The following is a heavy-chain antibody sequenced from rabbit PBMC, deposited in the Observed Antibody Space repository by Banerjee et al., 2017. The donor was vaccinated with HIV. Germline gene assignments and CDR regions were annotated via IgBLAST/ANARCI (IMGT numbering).Heavy chain of an antibody. CDR1: GFSFSSSYW. Sequence: QSLEESGGGLVQPGASLTLTCTVSGFSFSSSYWISWVRQAPGKGLEWIACINTGSGNAWYASWVNGRFTISKTSSTTVTLQMTSLTAADTATYFCARGDSYGYAILGFNLWGPGTLVTVS. CDR2: INTGSGNA. CDR3: ARGDSYGYAILGFNL. J-gene: IGHJ4*01. D-gene: IGHD6-1*01. V-gene: IGHV1S40*01.